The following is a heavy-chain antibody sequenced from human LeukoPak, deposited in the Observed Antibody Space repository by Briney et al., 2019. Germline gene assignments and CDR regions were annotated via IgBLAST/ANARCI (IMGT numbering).Heavy chain of an antibody. CDR1: GGTFSSYA. V-gene: IGHV1-2*02. CDR2: INPNSCGT. J-gene: IGHJ4*02. D-gene: IGHD6-13*01. Sequence: ASVKVSCKASGGTFSSYAISWVRQAPGQGLEGIGWINPNSCGTNYAQKFQGRVTMTRDTSISTAYKELSRLRSDDTAVYSCARGVYAILGGIAAAGTIDYWGQGTLVTVSS. CDR3: ARGVYAILGGIAAAGTIDY.